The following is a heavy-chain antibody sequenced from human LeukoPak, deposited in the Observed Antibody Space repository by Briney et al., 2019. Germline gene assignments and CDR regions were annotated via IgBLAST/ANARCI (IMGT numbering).Heavy chain of an antibody. CDR1: GFGFSSHW. Sequence: PGGSLRLSCAASGFGFSSHWMHWVRQAPGKGLVWVSRSNSDGSVRNYADSVEGRFIISRDNAKNTLYLQMNNLEVEDTAVYFCARDPSVNNAIGYNWFDHWGQGALVTVSS. V-gene: IGHV3-74*01. J-gene: IGHJ5*02. D-gene: IGHD2/OR15-2a*01. CDR2: SNSDGSVR. CDR3: ARDPSVNNAIGYNWFDH.